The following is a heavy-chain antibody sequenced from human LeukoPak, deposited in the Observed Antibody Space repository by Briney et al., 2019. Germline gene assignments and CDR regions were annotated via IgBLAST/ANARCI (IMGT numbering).Heavy chain of an antibody. CDR2: IQYSGST. CDR1: GDSISSNSFY. V-gene: IGHV4-61*05. Sequence: SETLSLTCSVSGDSISSNSFYWGWIRQPPGKGLEWIGYIQYSGSTNYNPSLKSRVTISVDTSKSQFSLKLSSVTAADTAVYYCARVSWFPGTSYYYMDVWGKGTPVTVSS. CDR3: ARVSWFPGTSYYYMDV. D-gene: IGHD1-1*01. J-gene: IGHJ6*03.